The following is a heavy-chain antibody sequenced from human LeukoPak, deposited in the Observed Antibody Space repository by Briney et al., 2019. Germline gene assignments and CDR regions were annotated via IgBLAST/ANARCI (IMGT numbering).Heavy chain of an antibody. J-gene: IGHJ3*02. CDR1: GGSISSYY. D-gene: IGHD7-27*01. CDR2: IYYSGST. V-gene: IGHV4-59*01. CDR3: ARYIPLTGYDAFDI. Sequence: SETLSLTCTVSGGSISSYYWSWIRQPPGKGLEWIGYIYYSGSTNYNPSLKSRVTISVDTSKNQFSLKLSSVTAADTAVYYCARYIPLTGYDAFDIWGQGTMVTVSS.